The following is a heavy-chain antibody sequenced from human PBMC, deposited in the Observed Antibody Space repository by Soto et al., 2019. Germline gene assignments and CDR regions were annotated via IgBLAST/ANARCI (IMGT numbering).Heavy chain of an antibody. CDR1: GFGFGGKT. D-gene: IGHD5-12*01. CDR2: IAPDGSQI. V-gene: IGHV3-30-3*01. Sequence: PGGSLRLSCAASGFGFGGKTMYWVRQAPGRGLEWVALIAPDGSQIYYADSVKGRFTISRDNSKNTLYLQMDSLRAEDTSLYLCDTDINATWLLNSWGQGTLVTVSS. J-gene: IGHJ5*02. CDR3: DTDINATWLLNS.